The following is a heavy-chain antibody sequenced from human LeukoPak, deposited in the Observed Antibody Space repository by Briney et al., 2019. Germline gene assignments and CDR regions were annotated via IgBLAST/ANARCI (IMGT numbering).Heavy chain of an antibody. V-gene: IGHV4-59*08. CDR3: ARQSGWQYYFDY. D-gene: IGHD6-19*01. CDR2: IYYSGST. Sequence: PSETLSLTCTVSGGSISSYYWNWIRQPPGKGLEWIGYIYYSGSTNYNPSLKSRVTISVDTSKNQFSLKLSSVTAADTAVYYCARQSGWQYYFDYWGQGTLVTVSS. J-gene: IGHJ4*02. CDR1: GGSISSYY.